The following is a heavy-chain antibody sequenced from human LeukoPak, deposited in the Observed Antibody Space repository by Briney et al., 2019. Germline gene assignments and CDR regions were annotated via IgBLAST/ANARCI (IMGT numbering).Heavy chain of an antibody. J-gene: IGHJ3*02. CDR1: GYTLTELS. V-gene: IGHV1-24*01. D-gene: IGHD1-26*01. Sequence: ASVKVSCKVSGYTLTELSMHWVRQAPGKGLEWMGGFDPEDGETIYAQKFQGRVTMTEDTSTDTAYMELSSLRSEDTAVYYCATEGYSGSYYGYDAFDIWGQGTMVTVS. CDR3: ATEGYSGSYYGYDAFDI. CDR2: FDPEDGET.